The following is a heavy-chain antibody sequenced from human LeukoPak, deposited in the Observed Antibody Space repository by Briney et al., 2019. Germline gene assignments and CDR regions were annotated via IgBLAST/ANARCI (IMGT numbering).Heavy chain of an antibody. D-gene: IGHD3-22*01. Sequence: GASVKVSCKASGYLFTNYEVHWVRQASGHGLEWMGWMNSNSGFTGYAQKFRGRVTMTRDTSISTAYMELGSLRSEDTAAYYCARGGIHSSGSLRTFDLWGQGTLVTVSS. CDR1: GYLFTNYE. CDR3: ARGGIHSSGSLRTFDL. CDR2: MNSNSGFT. V-gene: IGHV1-8*01. J-gene: IGHJ4*02.